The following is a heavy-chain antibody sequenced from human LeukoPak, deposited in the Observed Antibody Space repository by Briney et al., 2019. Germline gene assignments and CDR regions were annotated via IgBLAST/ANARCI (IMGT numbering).Heavy chain of an antibody. CDR3: AGDGNVDTARDYYYYGMDV. J-gene: IGHJ6*02. D-gene: IGHD5-18*01. CDR2: IKQDGSEK. CDR1: GFTFSSYW. Sequence: GGSLRLSCAASGFTFSSYWMSWVRQAPGKGLEWVANIKQDGSEKYYVDSVKGRFTISRDNAKNSLYLQMNSLRAEDTAVYYCAGDGNVDTARDYYYYGMDVWGQGTTVTASS. V-gene: IGHV3-7*01.